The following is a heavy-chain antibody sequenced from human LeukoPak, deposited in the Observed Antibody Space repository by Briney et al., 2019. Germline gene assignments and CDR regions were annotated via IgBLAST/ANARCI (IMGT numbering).Heavy chain of an antibody. J-gene: IGHJ4*02. Sequence: GGSLRLSCAASGFTFSSYWMSWVRQAPGKGLEWVANIKQDGSEKYYVDSVKGRFTISRDNAKNTLHLQMNSLRVEDTAVYYCARGDPSWGVVVISEAHYWGQGTLVTVSS. CDR3: ARGDPSWGVVVISEAHY. CDR2: IKQDGSEK. D-gene: IGHD3-22*01. CDR1: GFTFSSYW. V-gene: IGHV3-7*01.